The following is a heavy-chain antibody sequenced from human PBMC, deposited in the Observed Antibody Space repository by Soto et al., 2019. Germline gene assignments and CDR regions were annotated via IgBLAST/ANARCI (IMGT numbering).Heavy chain of an antibody. V-gene: IGHV3-30*18. J-gene: IGHJ2*01. D-gene: IGHD6-13*01. CDR1: GFTFSSYG. Sequence: QVQLVASGGGVVQPGRSLRLSCAASGFTFSSYGMHWVRQAPGKGLEWVAVISYDGSNKYYADSVKGRFTISRDNSKNTLYLQMNSLRAEDTAVYYCAKAAAHWYFDLWGRGTLVTVSS. CDR2: ISYDGSNK. CDR3: AKAAAHWYFDL.